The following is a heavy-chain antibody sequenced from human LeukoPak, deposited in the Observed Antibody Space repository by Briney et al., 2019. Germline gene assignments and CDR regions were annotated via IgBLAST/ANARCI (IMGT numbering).Heavy chain of an antibody. CDR1: GFTVSSNY. CDR2: LYSGGST. J-gene: IGHJ4*02. D-gene: IGHD6-13*01. Sequence: GGSLRLSCTASGFTVSSNYMTWVRQAPGKGLEWVSVLYSGGSTYYADSVKGRFTISRDNSKNTLYLQMNSLRAEDTAVYYCAKDLDSSSWSYYFDYWGQGTLVTVSS. CDR3: AKDLDSSSWSYYFDY. V-gene: IGHV3-66*01.